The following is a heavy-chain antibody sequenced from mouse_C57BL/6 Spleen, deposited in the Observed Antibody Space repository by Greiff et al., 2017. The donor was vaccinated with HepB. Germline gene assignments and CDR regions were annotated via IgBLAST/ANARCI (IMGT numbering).Heavy chain of an antibody. CDR1: GYTFTDYN. D-gene: IGHD1-1*01. J-gene: IGHJ4*01. V-gene: IGHV1-22*01. CDR2: INPNNGGT. CDR3: ASGFTTVALDY. Sequence: EVQLQQSGPELVKPGASVKMSCKASGYTFTDYNMHWVKQSHGKSLEWIGYINPNNGGTSYNQKFKGKATLTVNKSSSTAYMELRSLTAEDSAVYCCASGFTTVALDYWGQGTSVTVSS.